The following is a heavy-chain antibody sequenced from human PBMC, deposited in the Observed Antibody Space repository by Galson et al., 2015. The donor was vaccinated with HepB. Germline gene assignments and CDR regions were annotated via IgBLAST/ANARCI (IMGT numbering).Heavy chain of an antibody. CDR2: ISYDGRNK. D-gene: IGHD6-19*01. CDR1: GVTFSNYG. J-gene: IGHJ4*02. CDR3: AKDPYLYHALAGNMAGFDY. Sequence: SLRLSCAASGVTFSNYGFHWVCQAPGKGLEWVTVISYDGRNKHYADSVKGRFTISRDNSENMVYLQMNSLRAEDTALYYCAKDPYLYHALAGNMAGFDYWGQGTLVTVSS. V-gene: IGHV3-30*18.